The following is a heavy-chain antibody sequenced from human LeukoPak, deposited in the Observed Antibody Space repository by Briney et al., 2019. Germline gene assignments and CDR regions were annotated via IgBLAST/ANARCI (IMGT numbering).Heavy chain of an antibody. CDR2: IRSKANSYAT. D-gene: IGHD3-10*01. CDR3: TGNYYGSGSYADFDY. J-gene: IGHJ4*02. V-gene: IGHV3-73*01. Sequence: GGSLRLSCAASGFTFSGPAMHWVRQASGKGLEWVGRIRSKANSYATAYAASVKGRFTISRDDSKNTAYLQMNSLKTEDTAVYYCTGNYYGSGSYADFDYWGQGTLVTVSS. CDR1: GFTFSGPA.